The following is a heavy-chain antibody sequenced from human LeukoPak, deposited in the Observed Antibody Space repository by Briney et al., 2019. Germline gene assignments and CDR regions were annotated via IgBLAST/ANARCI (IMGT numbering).Heavy chain of an antibody. Sequence: PSETLSLTCAVYGGSFSGCYWSWIRQPPGKGLEWIGEINHSGSTNYNPSLKSRVTISVDTSKNQFSLKLSSVTAADTAVYYCARRDIAAAGLTNGVSNDYWGQGTQVTVSS. D-gene: IGHD6-13*01. J-gene: IGHJ4*02. CDR2: INHSGST. CDR3: ARRDIAAAGLTNGVSNDY. V-gene: IGHV4-34*01. CDR1: GGSFSGCY.